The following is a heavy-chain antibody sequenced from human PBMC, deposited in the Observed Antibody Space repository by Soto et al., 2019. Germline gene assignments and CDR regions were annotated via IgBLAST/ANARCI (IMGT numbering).Heavy chain of an antibody. J-gene: IGHJ6*03. V-gene: IGHV4-59*01. D-gene: IGHD3-10*01. CDR3: ARVTPITMVRAFYYYYYMDV. CDR2: IYYSGST. CDR1: GGSLSSYY. Sequence: PSETLSLTCTVSGGSLSSYYWSWIRQTPGKGLEWIGYIYYSGSTNYNPSLKSRVTISVDTSKNQFSLKLSSVTAADTAVYYCARVTPITMVRAFYYYYYMDVWGKGTTVTVSS.